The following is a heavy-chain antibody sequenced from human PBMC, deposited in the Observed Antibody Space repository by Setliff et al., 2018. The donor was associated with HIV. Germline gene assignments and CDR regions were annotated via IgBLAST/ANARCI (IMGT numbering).Heavy chain of an antibody. CDR1: GGSFSGYY. J-gene: IGHJ5*02. D-gene: IGHD5-12*01. V-gene: IGHV4-34*01. Sequence: SETLSLTCAVYGGSFSGYYWSWIRQPPGKGLEWIGEIYHSGSTYYNPSLKSRVTISVDTSKNLFSLKLTSVTAADTAVYYCARSRDGYNWAWFDPWGQGTLVTV. CDR2: IYHSGST. CDR3: ARSRDGYNWAWFDP.